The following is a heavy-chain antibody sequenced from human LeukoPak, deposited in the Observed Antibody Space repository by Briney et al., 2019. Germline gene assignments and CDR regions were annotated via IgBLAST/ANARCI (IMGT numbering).Heavy chain of an antibody. V-gene: IGHV3-33*01. CDR3: ARDSVPGVLLWFGEFTLGPHYYYGMDV. J-gene: IGHJ6*02. CDR2: IWYDGSNK. CDR1: GFTFSSYG. Sequence: GRSLRLSCAASGFTFSSYGMHWVRQAPGKGLEWVAVIWYDGSNKYYADSVKGRFTISRDNSKNTLYLQMNSLRAEDTAVYYCARDSVPGVLLWFGEFTLGPHYYYGMDVWGQGTTVTVSS. D-gene: IGHD3-10*01.